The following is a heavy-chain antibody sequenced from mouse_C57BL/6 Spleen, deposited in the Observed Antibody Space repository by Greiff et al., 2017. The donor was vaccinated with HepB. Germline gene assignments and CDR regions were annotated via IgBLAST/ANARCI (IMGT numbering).Heavy chain of an antibody. J-gene: IGHJ4*01. CDR3: TRGTSAMVTTMDY. CDR2: ISSGGDYI. Sequence: EVHLVESGEGLVKPGGSLKLSCAASGFTFSSYAMSWVRQTPEKRLEWVAYISSGGDYIYYADTVKGRFTISRDNARNTLYLQMSSLKSEDTAMYYCTRGTSAMVTTMDYWGQGTSVTVSS. CDR1: GFTFSSYA. D-gene: IGHD2-2*01. V-gene: IGHV5-9-1*02.